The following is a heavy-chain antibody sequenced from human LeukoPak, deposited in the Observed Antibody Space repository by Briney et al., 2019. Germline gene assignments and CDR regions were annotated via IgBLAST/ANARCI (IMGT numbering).Heavy chain of an antibody. CDR2: ISAYNGNT. J-gene: IGHJ3*02. V-gene: IGHV1-18*01. Sequence: ASVKVSCKASGYTFTSYGISWVRQAPGQGLEWMGWISAYNGNTNYAQKLQGRVTMTTDTSTSTAYMELRSLRSDDTAVYYCARNPDYDSSGYYSLRIAFDIWGQGTMVTVSS. CDR1: GYTFTSYG. D-gene: IGHD3-22*01. CDR3: ARNPDYDSSGYYSLRIAFDI.